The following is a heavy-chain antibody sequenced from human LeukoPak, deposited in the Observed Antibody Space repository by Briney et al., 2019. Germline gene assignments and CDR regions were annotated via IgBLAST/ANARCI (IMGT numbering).Heavy chain of an antibody. CDR1: GFTFSSYW. V-gene: IGHV3-7*01. CDR3: ARDFYATYSSSWYLWEVVPHPPLDY. CDR2: IKKDGSEK. D-gene: IGHD6-13*01. J-gene: IGHJ4*02. Sequence: PGGSLRLSCAASGFTFSSYWMSWVRQAPGKGLEWVANIKKDGSEKYYVDSVKGRFTISRDNAQTSLYLQMNSLRAEDTAVYYCARDFYATYSSSWYLWEVVPHPPLDYWGQGTLVTVSS.